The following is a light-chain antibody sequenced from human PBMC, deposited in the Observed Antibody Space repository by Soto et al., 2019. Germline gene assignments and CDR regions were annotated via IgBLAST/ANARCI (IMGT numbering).Light chain of an antibody. V-gene: IGKV3-15*01. CDR1: QSVSSN. CDR2: GAS. CDR3: QQDNNWPQST. J-gene: IGKJ4*01. Sequence: DIVMTQSPATLSVSPGERATLSCRASQSVSSNLAWYQQKPGQAPRLLIYGASTRATAIPARFCGSGSGTEFTLTISSLQAADFSVSYCQQDNNWPQSTFSGGTKVEIK.